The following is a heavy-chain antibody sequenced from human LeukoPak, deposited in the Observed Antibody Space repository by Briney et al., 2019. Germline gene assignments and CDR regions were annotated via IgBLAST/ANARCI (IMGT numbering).Heavy chain of an antibody. CDR2: ISSSSSYI. D-gene: IGHD6-13*01. V-gene: IGHV3-21*01. J-gene: IGHJ4*02. CDR3: AMYSSSPIDY. Sequence: GGSLRLSCAASGFTFSSYSMNWVRQAPGKGLEWVSSISSSSSYIYYADSVKGRFTISRDNAKNSLYLQMNSLGAEDTAVYYCAMYSSSPIDYWGQGTLVTVSS. CDR1: GFTFSSYS.